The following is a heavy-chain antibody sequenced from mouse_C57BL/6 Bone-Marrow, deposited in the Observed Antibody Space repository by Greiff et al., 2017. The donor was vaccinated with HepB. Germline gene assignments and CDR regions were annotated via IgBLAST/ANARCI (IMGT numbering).Heavy chain of an antibody. D-gene: IGHD2-5*01. Sequence: EVQVVESGGGLVKPGGSLKLSCAASGFTFSSYAMSWVRQTPEKRLEWVATISDGGSYTYYPDNVKGRFTISRDNAKNNLYLQMSHLKSEDTAMYLSVYYSNYAAYAMDYWGQGTSVTVSS. V-gene: IGHV5-4*01. CDR1: GFTFSSYA. CDR3: VYYSNYAAYAMDY. CDR2: ISDGGSYT. J-gene: IGHJ4*01.